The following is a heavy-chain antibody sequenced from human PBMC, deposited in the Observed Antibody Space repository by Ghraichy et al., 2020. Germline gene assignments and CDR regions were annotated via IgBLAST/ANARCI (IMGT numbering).Heavy chain of an antibody. CDR3: ARVSSLGWFGELLYDAFDI. D-gene: IGHD3-10*01. Sequence: SETLSLTCTVSGGSISSYYWSWIRQPPGKGLEWIGYIYYSGSTNYNPSLKSRVTISVDTSKNQFSLKLSSVTAADTAVYYCARVSSLGWFGELLYDAFDIWGQGTMVTVSS. CDR1: GGSISSYY. CDR2: IYYSGST. J-gene: IGHJ3*02. V-gene: IGHV4-59*01.